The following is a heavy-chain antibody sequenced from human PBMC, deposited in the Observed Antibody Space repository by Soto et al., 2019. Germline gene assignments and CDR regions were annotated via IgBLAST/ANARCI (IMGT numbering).Heavy chain of an antibody. CDR1: GFTFSSYG. CDR3: AKAPRTRSGYYLNY. V-gene: IGHV3-30*18. Sequence: PGGSLRLSCAASGFTFSSYGMHWVRQAPGKGLEWVAVISYDGSNKYYADSVKGRFTISRDNSKNTLYLQMNSLRAEDTAVYYCAKAPRTRSGYYLNYWGQGTLVTVSS. CDR2: ISYDGSNK. D-gene: IGHD3-22*01. J-gene: IGHJ4*02.